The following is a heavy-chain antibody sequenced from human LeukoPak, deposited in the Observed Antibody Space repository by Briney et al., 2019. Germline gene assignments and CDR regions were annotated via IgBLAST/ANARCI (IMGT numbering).Heavy chain of an antibody. Sequence: TGGSLRLSCAASGFTFDDYAMHWVRQAPGKGLEWVSGISWNSGSIGYADSVKGRFTISRDNAKNSLYLQMNSLRAEDTALYYCAKVSSSGIAVAGTFDYWGQGTLVTVSS. CDR1: GFTFDDYA. D-gene: IGHD6-19*01. CDR3: AKVSSSGIAVAGTFDY. CDR2: ISWNSGSI. V-gene: IGHV3-9*01. J-gene: IGHJ4*02.